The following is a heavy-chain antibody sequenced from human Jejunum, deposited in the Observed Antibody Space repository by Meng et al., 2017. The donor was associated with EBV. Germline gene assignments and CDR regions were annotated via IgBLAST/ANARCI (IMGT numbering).Heavy chain of an antibody. CDR3: AGNGYYALEY. V-gene: IGHV4-4*02. D-gene: IGHD3-22*01. Sequence: LQRSGPRLGEPSGTLSLTGVVSGGSISDNDWWSWVRQPPGKGLEWLGEIYHGGGTNYNPSLESRVTISVDKSKNQFSLKLNSVTVADTAVYYCAGNGYYALEYWGPGILVTVSS. CDR2: IYHGGGT. CDR1: GGSISDNDW. J-gene: IGHJ4*02.